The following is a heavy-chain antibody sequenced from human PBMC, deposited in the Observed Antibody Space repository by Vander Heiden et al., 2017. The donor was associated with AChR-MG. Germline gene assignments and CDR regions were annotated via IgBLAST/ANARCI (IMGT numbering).Heavy chain of an antibody. CDR3: ATLRVDTAMVNENDAFDI. J-gene: IGHJ3*02. CDR2: IYPGDSDT. D-gene: IGHD5-18*01. V-gene: IGHV5-51*01. Sequence: EVQLVQSGAEVKKPGESLKISCKGSGYSFTSYWIGWVRQMPGKGLEWMGIIYPGDSDTRYSPSFQGQVTISADKSISTAYLQWSSLKASDTAMYYCATLRVDTAMVNENDAFDIWGQGTMVTVSS. CDR1: GYSFTSYW.